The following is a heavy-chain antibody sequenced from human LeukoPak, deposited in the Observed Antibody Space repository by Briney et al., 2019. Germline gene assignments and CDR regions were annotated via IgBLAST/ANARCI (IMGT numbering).Heavy chain of an antibody. CDR2: MSYNGGIK. CDR3: AKGGEQKTFRWGMDY. CDR1: GVTFSNFY. J-gene: IGHJ4*02. V-gene: IGHV3-30*18. D-gene: IGHD1/OR15-1a*01. Sequence: GGSLRLSCAPSGVTFSNFYMHWVRQAPGKGLEWVALMSYNGGIKYYGDAVRGRFTISRDNSESTLHLEMTSLRPDDTAVYYCAKGGEQKTFRWGMDYWGQGTLVTVSS.